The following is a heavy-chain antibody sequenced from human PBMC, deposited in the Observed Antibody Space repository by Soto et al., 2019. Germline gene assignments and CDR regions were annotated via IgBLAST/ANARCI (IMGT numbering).Heavy chain of an antibody. CDR2: IVVVSNTV. V-gene: IGHV1-69*06. CDR1: GSTFNNFA. Sequence: QVLLLQSGAEVKEPGSSVRVSCKVSGSTFNNFAFSWLRQAPGRRPEWMGGIVVVSNTVDYSQRFQDRVTITADTSTSTLYMELSSLTSEDTAVYYCARAIKRWEVHQYFDSWGQGTLLSVFS. D-gene: IGHD1-26*01. CDR3: ARAIKRWEVHQYFDS. J-gene: IGHJ4*02.